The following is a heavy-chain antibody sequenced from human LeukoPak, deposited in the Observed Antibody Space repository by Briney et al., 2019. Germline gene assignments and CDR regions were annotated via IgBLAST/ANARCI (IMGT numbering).Heavy chain of an antibody. CDR1: GGSISSGDYY. CDR2: IYYSGSA. Sequence: SETLSLTCTVSGGSISSGDYYWSWIRQPPGQGLEWIGYIYYSGSAYYNPSLKSRVTISVDTSKNQFSLKVSSVTAADTAVYYCARDAGSDDTDNWFDPWGQGTLVTVSS. V-gene: IGHV4-30-4*01. J-gene: IGHJ5*02. CDR3: ARDAGSDDTDNWFDP. D-gene: IGHD3-22*01.